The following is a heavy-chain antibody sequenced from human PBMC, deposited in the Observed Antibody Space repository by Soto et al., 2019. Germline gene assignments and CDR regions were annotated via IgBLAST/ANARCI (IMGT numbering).Heavy chain of an antibody. D-gene: IGHD6-13*01. CDR1: GFTFSSYA. V-gene: IGHV3-23*01. CDR3: AKSHFPIAASRQPHFDH. Sequence: GESLKISCAASGFTFSSYAMSWVRQAPGKGLEWVSVISGSGRSTFYADSVKGRFTISRDDSNKTLFLQMNTLRAEDTAIYYCAKSHFPIAASRQPHFDHWGQGALVTVSS. J-gene: IGHJ4*02. CDR2: ISGSGRST.